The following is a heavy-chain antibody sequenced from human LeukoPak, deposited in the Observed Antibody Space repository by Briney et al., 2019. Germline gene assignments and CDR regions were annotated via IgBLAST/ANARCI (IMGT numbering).Heavy chain of an antibody. D-gene: IGHD6-6*01. J-gene: IGHJ1*01. Sequence: GGSLRLSCAASGFTSDDYGMSWVRQAPGKELEWVSGINWNGGSTGYADSVKGRFTISRDNAKNSLYLQMNSLRAEDTALYYCARDPTSSSPRYFQHWGQGTLVTVSS. CDR2: INWNGGST. CDR1: GFTSDDYG. V-gene: IGHV3-20*04. CDR3: ARDPTSSSPRYFQH.